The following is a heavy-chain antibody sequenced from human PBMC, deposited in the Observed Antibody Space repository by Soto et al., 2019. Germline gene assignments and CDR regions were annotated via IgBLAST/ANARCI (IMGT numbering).Heavy chain of an antibody. CDR3: ARGGYSGYDLMFDY. D-gene: IGHD5-12*01. J-gene: IGHJ4*02. CDR2: IYHSGST. V-gene: IGHV4-30-2*01. Sequence: LQLQESGSGLVKPSQTLSLTCAVSGGSISGGGYSWNWIRQPPGKGLEYIGYIYHSGSTYYDPSLRSRVIISLDKSKNQFSLTLSSVTAADTAVYYCARGGYSGYDLMFDYWGQGTLVTVSS. CDR1: GGSISGGGYS.